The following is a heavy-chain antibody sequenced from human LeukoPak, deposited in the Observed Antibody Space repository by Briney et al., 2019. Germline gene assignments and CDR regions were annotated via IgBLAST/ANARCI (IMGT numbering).Heavy chain of an antibody. J-gene: IGHJ6*03. CDR2: IYHSGST. D-gene: IGHD6-13*01. Sequence: SETLSLTCAVSGYSISSGYYWGWIRQPPGKGLEWIGSIYHSGSTYYNPSLKSRVTISVDTSKNQFFLKLSSVTAADTAVYYCASLQQLGDYYYYYYMDVWGKGTTVTVSS. V-gene: IGHV4-38-2*01. CDR1: GYSISSGYY. CDR3: ASLQQLGDYYYYYYMDV.